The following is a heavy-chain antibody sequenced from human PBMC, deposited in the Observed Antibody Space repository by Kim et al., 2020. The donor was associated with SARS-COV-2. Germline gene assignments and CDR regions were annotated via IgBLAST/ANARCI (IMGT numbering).Heavy chain of an antibody. CDR1: GFTFSSYA. J-gene: IGHJ4*01. V-gene: IGHV3-30*04. D-gene: IGHD3-22*01. CDR3: ARDGGGYYDSRSPLWY. Sequence: GGSLRLSCAASGFTFSSYAMHWVRQAPGKGLEWVAVISYDGSNKYYADSVKGRFTISRDNSKNTLYLQMNSLRAEDTAVYYCARDGGGYYDSRSPLWYWG. CDR2: ISYDGSNK.